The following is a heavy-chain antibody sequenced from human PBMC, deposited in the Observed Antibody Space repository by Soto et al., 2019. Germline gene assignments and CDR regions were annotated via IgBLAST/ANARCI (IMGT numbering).Heavy chain of an antibody. CDR1: GYTFTSHD. CDR3: ARWDSCYYARFDY. V-gene: IGHV1-8*01. D-gene: IGHD3-22*01. CDR2: MNPNSGNT. Sequence: QVQLVQSGAEVKKSGASVKVSCKASGYTFTSHDINWVRQATGQGLEWMGWMNPNSGNTGYAQKFQGRVTMTRNTSISTAYMELSSLRSEDTAVYYCARWDSCYYARFDYWGQGTLVTVSS. J-gene: IGHJ4*02.